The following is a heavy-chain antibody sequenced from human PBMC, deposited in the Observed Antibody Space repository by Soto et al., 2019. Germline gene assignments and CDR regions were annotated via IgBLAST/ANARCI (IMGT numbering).Heavy chain of an antibody. V-gene: IGHV3-11*01. CDR3: AGGEMSTISFDY. CDR1: GFTFSDYY. Sequence: GGSLRLSCAASGFTFSDYYMSWIRQAPGKGLEWVSYITSDGSPIYYADSVRGRFTVSRDSAKNSVSLQMNSLRAEDTAMYYCAGGEMSTISFDYWGQGTLVTVSS. J-gene: IGHJ4*02. D-gene: IGHD1-1*01. CDR2: ITSDGSPI.